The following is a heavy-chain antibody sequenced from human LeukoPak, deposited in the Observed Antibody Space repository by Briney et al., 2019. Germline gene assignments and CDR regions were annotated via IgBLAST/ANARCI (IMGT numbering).Heavy chain of an antibody. Sequence: GESLKISCKGSGYSFTSYWIGWVRQMPGKGLEWMGIIYPGDSDTRYSPSFQGQVTISADKSISTAYLQWSSLKASDTATYYCARSGKYYYDSSGYPPNWFDPWGQGTLVTVSS. J-gene: IGHJ5*02. CDR1: GYSFTSYW. CDR2: IYPGDSDT. D-gene: IGHD3-22*01. CDR3: ARSGKYYYDSSGYPPNWFDP. V-gene: IGHV5-51*01.